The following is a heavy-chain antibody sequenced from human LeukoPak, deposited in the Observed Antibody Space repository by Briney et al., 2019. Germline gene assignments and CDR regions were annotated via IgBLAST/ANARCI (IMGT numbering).Heavy chain of an antibody. CDR1: GFTFSSYG. D-gene: IGHD4-17*01. CDR3: ARHTPWASYGDYGVKHMDV. Sequence: GGSLRLSCAASGFTFSSYGMHWVRQAPGKGLEWVAVIWFDGSNKYYADSVKGRFTISRDNSKNTLYMQMNSLRAEDTAVYYCARHTPWASYGDYGVKHMDVWGKGTTVTVSS. V-gene: IGHV3-33*01. CDR2: IWFDGSNK. J-gene: IGHJ6*03.